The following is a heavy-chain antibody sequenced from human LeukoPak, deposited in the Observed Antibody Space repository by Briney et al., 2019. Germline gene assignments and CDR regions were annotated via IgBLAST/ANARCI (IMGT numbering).Heavy chain of an antibody. D-gene: IGHD6-19*01. CDR1: GGSFSGYY. CDR2: INHSGST. CDR3: ARPRTAVAGKKTVYYFDY. Sequence: PSETLSLTCAVYGGSFSGYYWSWIRQPPGKGLEWIGEINHSGSTNYNPSLKSRVTISVDTSKNQFSLKLSSVTAADTAVYYCARPRTAVAGKKTVYYFDYWGQGTLVTVSS. J-gene: IGHJ4*02. V-gene: IGHV4-34*01.